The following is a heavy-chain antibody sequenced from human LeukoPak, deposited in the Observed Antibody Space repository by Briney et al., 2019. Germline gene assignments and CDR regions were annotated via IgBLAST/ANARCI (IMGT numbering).Heavy chain of an antibody. CDR1: GGSISSSSYY. V-gene: IGHV4-39*02. D-gene: IGHD3-22*01. Sequence: PSETLSLTCTVSGGSISSSSYYWGWIRQPPGKGLEWIGSIYYSGSTYYNPSLKSRVTISVDTSKNQFSLKLSSVTAADTAVYYCAREGYYYDSSGYYRKNAFDIWGQGTMVTVSS. J-gene: IGHJ3*02. CDR3: AREGYYYDSSGYYRKNAFDI. CDR2: IYYSGST.